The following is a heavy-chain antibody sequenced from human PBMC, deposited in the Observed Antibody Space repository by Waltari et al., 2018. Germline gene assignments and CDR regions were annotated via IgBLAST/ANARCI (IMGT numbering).Heavy chain of an antibody. J-gene: IGHJ6*03. CDR2: FGPEDGET. CDR3: ATAGITGTPYYMDV. V-gene: IGHV1-24*01. Sequence: QVQLVQSGAEVKKPGASVKVSCKVSGYTLTEFSMHWVRQAPGKGLEWMGGFGPEDGETIYAQKCQGRVTMTEDTSTDTAYMELSSLRSEDTAVYYCATAGITGTPYYMDVWGKGTTVTISS. CDR1: GYTLTEFS. D-gene: IGHD1-20*01.